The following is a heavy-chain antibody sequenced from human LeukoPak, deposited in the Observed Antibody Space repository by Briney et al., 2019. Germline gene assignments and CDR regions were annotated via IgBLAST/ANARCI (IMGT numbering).Heavy chain of an antibody. V-gene: IGHV4-59*01. D-gene: IGHD3-22*01. J-gene: IGHJ4*02. Sequence: SETLSLTCAVYGGSFSSYYWSWIRQPPGKGLEWIGYIYYSGSTNYNPSLKSRVTISVDTSKNQFSLKLSSVTAADTAVYYCARVSLYYDSSSIERYYFDYWGQGTLVTVSS. CDR3: ARVSLYYDSSSIERYYFDY. CDR2: IYYSGST. CDR1: GGSFSSYY.